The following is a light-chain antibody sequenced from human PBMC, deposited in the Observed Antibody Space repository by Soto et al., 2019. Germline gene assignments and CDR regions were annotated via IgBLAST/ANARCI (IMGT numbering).Light chain of an antibody. CDR1: QGDSAY. CDR2: AAS. J-gene: IGKJ2*01. V-gene: IGKV1-39*01. CDR3: QQSYRKPHN. Sequence: DIQMTQSPSSLSASVGDRVTITCRSSQGDSAYLLWYQQRQGSAPKLLIYAASNLLSGVPSRFSCSGSGKNLTLTSSSRQLEDCANDYCQQSYRKPHNFGQGTKRE.